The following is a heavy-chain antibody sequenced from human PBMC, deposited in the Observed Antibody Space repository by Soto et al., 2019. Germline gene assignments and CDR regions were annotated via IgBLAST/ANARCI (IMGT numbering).Heavy chain of an antibody. D-gene: IGHD3-10*01. CDR2: ISSTGSTI. Sequence: QVHLVESGGGLVKPGGSLRLSCAASGFIFSDYYMSWIRQAPGKGLEWVSSISSTGSTIYYADSVKGRFTISRDNAKNSLFLQMNSLRAEDTAVYYCALVVWFGEVPRGQVTLVTVSS. CDR1: GFIFSDYY. V-gene: IGHV3-11*01. J-gene: IGHJ5*02. CDR3: ALVVWFGEVP.